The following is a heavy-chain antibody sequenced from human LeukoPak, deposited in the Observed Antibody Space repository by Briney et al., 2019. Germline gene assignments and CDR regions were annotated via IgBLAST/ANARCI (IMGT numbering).Heavy chain of an antibody. CDR2: IDPSDSET. CDR3: VPQTAMGRSGDY. CDR1: GYSFTSYW. V-gene: IGHV5-51*01. D-gene: IGHD5-18*01. Sequence: GEPLKISCKASGYSFTSYWIGWVRQMPGKGLEWMGIIDPSDSETRYTPSFQGQVTISVDKSLTTADLQWDSLKASDTAMYYCVPQTAMGRSGDYWGQGTLVTVSS. J-gene: IGHJ4*02.